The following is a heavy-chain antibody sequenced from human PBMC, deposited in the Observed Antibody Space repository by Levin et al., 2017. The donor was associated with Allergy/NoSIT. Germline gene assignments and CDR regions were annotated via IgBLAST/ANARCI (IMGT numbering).Heavy chain of an antibody. D-gene: IGHD3-22*01. Sequence: ETLSLTCTVSGGSISSGRYYWGWIRQPPGKGLEWIGTIYYSGNTYFNPSLKSRVTISIDTSKNQFSLRLSSVTAADTAVYYCARRGYYDISGYEYFDYWGQGTLVTVSS. CDR1: GGSISSGRYY. J-gene: IGHJ4*02. V-gene: IGHV4-39*01. CDR3: ARRGYYDISGYEYFDY. CDR2: IYYSGNT.